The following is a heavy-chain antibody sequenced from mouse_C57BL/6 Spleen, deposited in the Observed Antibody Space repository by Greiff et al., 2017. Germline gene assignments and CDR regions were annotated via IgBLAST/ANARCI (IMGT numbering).Heavy chain of an antibody. CDR2: IWSGGST. D-gene: IGHD1-1*01. CDR3: ARGAYDSRYYPYWYFDV. Sequence: QVQLQQSGPGLVQPSQSLSITCTVSGFSLTSYGVHWVRQSPGKGLEWLGVIWSGGSTDYNAAFISRPSISKDNSKIQVFFKVNSLQADDKAINYCARGAYDSRYYPYWYFDVWGTGTRVTVSS. J-gene: IGHJ1*03. CDR1: GFSLTSYG. V-gene: IGHV2-2*01.